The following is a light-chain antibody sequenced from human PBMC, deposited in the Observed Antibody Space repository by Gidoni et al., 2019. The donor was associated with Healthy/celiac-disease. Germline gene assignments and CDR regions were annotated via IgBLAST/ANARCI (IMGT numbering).Light chain of an antibody. V-gene: IGLV3-1*01. CDR3: QAWDSSTVV. CDR1: KLGYKY. CDR2: EDS. Sequence: SYELTQTPSVSVSPGQTASITCSGAKLGYKYACWYQQKPGHSPVLVIYEDSTRPSCTPERFSGSNSGNTATLTISGTQAMDEADYYCQAWDSSTVVFGGGTKLTVL. J-gene: IGLJ2*01.